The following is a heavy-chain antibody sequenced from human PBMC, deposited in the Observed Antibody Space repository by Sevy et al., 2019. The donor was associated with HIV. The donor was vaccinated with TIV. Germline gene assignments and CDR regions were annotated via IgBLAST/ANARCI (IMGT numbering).Heavy chain of an antibody. D-gene: IGHD6-13*01. V-gene: IGHV3-49*04. CDR1: GFTFGDYC. J-gene: IGHJ4*02. CDR3: TRWKAAQSIFDY. CDR2: LKSDVYGGTF. Sequence: GGSLRLSCTASGFTFGDYCMSWVRQAPGKGLEWVVFLKSDVYGGTFDPAGFVRGGLVISRDDSKTIAYLQMNDLKTEDTGVYYCTRWKAAQSIFDYWGQGALVTVSS.